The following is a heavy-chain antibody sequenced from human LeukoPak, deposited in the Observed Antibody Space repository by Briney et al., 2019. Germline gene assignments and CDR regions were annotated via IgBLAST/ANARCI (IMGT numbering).Heavy chain of an antibody. CDR2: MSTSGST. CDR1: GGSISNYY. CDR3: ARASPDRAFDI. Sequence: SETLSLTCSVSGGSISNYYWSWIRQPAGKGLEWIGHMSTSGSTKYNPSLMSRVTMSVDRSKNQFSLKLSSVTAADTAVYYCARASPDRAFDIWGQGTMVTVSS. J-gene: IGHJ3*02. D-gene: IGHD3-22*01. V-gene: IGHV4-4*07.